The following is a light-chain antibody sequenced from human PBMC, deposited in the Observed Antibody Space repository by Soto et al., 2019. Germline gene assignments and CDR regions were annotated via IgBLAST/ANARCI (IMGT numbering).Light chain of an antibody. CDR1: QSFSTY. V-gene: IGKV1-27*01. CDR2: GIS. CDR3: QKYNTAPLT. J-gene: IGKJ1*01. Sequence: DFQMTQSPSSLSASVGARVTITCRASQSFSTYLAWYQQKPGKVPKLLISGISTLQSGVPSRFSGSGYGTEFTLTISNLQPEDVATYYCQKYNTAPLTFGQGAKV.